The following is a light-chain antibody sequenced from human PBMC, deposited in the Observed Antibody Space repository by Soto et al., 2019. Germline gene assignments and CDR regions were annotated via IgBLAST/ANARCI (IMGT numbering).Light chain of an antibody. Sequence: DIEITQAPSSLSASGGYRITITGRASQSISSYLNWYQQKPGKAPKLLIYAASSLQSGVPSRFSGSGSGTDFTLTISSLPPEDFATYYCQQSYSTPFPFGPGTKVAIK. CDR1: QSISSY. CDR3: QQSYSTPFP. V-gene: IGKV1-39*01. J-gene: IGKJ3*01. CDR2: AAS.